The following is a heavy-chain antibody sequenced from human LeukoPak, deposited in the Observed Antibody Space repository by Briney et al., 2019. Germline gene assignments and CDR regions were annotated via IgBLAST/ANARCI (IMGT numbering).Heavy chain of an antibody. Sequence: GGSLRLSCAASGFTFSSYAMSWVRKDPGKGLEWVAAIRGSGGSPYYAESGKGRFTISRDHSKNTLYLQMHSLRAEDTAVYYCAKEDELFGFTPMPYWGQGTLVTVSS. CDR1: GFTFSSYA. CDR3: AKEDELFGFTPMPY. V-gene: IGHV3-23*01. D-gene: IGHD3-10*01. CDR2: IRGSGGSP. J-gene: IGHJ4*02.